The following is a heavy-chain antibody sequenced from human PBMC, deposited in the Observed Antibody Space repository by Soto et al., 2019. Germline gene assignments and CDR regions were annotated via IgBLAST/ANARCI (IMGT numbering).Heavy chain of an antibody. V-gene: IGHV4-59*01. Sequence: SETLSLTCTVSGGSIGSYYWSWIRQPPGKGLEWIGYIYYSGSTNYNPSLKSRVTISVDTSKNQFSLKLSSVTAADTAVYYCARSSRGAAAAEYFQHWGQGTLVTVSS. J-gene: IGHJ1*01. CDR2: IYYSGST. CDR1: GGSIGSYY. CDR3: ARSSRGAAAAEYFQH. D-gene: IGHD6-13*01.